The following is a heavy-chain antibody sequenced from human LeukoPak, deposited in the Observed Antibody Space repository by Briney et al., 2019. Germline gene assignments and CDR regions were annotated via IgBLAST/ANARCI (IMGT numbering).Heavy chain of an antibody. CDR2: INPNSSGT. V-gene: IGHV1-2*02. J-gene: IGHJ3*02. CDR1: GYIFTGYY. D-gene: IGHD6-6*01. Sequence: ASVKVSCKASGYIFTGYYMHWVRQAPGQGLEWMGWINPNSSGTNYAQKFQGRVTMTRDTSISTAYMELSRLRSDDTAVYYCARDRAYSSSSGPDAFDIWGQGTMVTVSS. CDR3: ARDRAYSSSSGPDAFDI.